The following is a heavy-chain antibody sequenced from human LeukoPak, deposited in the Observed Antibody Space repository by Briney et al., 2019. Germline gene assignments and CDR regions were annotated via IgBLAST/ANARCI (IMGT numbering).Heavy chain of an antibody. Sequence: PGGSLRLSCAASGFTFSSYAMSWVRQAPGKGLEYVSAISSNGGSTYYANSVKGRFTISRDNSKNTLYLQMGSLRAEDMAVYYCAREGGVIEYYFDYWGQGTLVTVSS. V-gene: IGHV3-64*01. CDR3: AREGGVIEYYFDY. CDR1: GFTFSSYA. D-gene: IGHD3-16*02. J-gene: IGHJ4*02. CDR2: ISSNGGST.